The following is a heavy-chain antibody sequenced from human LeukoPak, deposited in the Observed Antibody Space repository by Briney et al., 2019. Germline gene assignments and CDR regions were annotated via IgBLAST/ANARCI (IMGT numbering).Heavy chain of an antibody. J-gene: IGHJ4*02. CDR1: GFTFNDYA. Sequence: GGSLRLSCAASGFTFNDYAMHWVRQAPGKGLEWVSGISWNSGSIGYADSVKGRFTISRDNAKNSLYLQMNSLRAEDTALYYCAKDQYYDILTGYHDYWGQGTLVTVSS. CDR3: AKDQYYDILTGYHDY. D-gene: IGHD3-9*01. CDR2: ISWNSGSI. V-gene: IGHV3-9*01.